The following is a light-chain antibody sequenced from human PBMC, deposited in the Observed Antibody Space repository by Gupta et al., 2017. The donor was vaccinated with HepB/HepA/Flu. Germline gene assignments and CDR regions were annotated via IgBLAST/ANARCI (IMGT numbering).Light chain of an antibody. V-gene: IGKV3-15*01. Sequence: EIVLTQSPATLSVFPGERATLSCRATQSFRDDLAWYQQKPVQAPRLLIYGANIRAAGVPARFSGSGSGTDFTLTISRLQSDDFAVYYCHQDYTWPPTFGQGTKVEIK. CDR2: GAN. CDR1: QSFRDD. CDR3: HQDYTWPPT. J-gene: IGKJ1*01.